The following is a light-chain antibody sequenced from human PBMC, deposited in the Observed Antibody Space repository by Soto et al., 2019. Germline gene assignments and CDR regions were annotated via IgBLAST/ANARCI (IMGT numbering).Light chain of an antibody. CDR2: DAS. V-gene: IGKV3-15*01. Sequence: VMTQSPATLSVSPGERSAPSFRASQSVSSNLAWYQQKPGQAPRLLIYDASTRATGIPARFSGSGSGTEFTLTISSLQSEDFVVYYCQHYNNWPLTFGGGTKVDIK. CDR3: QHYNNWPLT. CDR1: QSVSSN. J-gene: IGKJ4*01.